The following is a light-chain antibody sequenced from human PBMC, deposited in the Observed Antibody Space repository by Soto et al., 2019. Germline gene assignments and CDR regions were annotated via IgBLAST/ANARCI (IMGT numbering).Light chain of an antibody. Sequence: EIVLTQSPGALSLSPGEVATLSFSASQSLSSSYVAWYQQKVGQPPRLLIYGASNRATGIPDRFSGSWSGTEFTLTISRLEPEDFAVYYCQQRSNWPTFGGGTKVDIK. CDR1: QSLSSSY. CDR2: GAS. V-gene: IGKV3D-20*02. J-gene: IGKJ4*01. CDR3: QQRSNWPT.